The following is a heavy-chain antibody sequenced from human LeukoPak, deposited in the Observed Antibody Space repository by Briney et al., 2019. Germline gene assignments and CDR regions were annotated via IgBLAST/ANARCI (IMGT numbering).Heavy chain of an antibody. J-gene: IGHJ4*02. Sequence: PGGSLRLSCAASGFTFDDYTMHWVRQAPGKGLEWVSLISWDGGSTYYADSVKGRFTISRDNSKNSLYLQMNSLRTEDTALYYCAKDWGSESPYYFDYWGQGTLVTVSS. CDR2: ISWDGGST. CDR3: AKDWGSESPYYFDY. V-gene: IGHV3-43*01. D-gene: IGHD3-16*01. CDR1: GFTFDDYT.